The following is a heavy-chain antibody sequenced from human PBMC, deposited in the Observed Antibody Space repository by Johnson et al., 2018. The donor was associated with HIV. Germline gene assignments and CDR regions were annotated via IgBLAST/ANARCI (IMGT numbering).Heavy chain of an antibody. CDR2: IYSGGST. Sequence: VQLVESGGGLIQPGGSLRLSCAASGFTVSSNYMSWVRQAPGQGLEWVSVIYSGGSTYYADSVKGRFTISRDNAKNSLYLQMNSLRAGDTAVYYCARGLGSYSSGYPMLDAFDIWGQGTMVTVSS. CDR3: ARGLGSYSSGYPMLDAFDI. CDR1: GFTVSSNY. V-gene: IGHV3-53*01. D-gene: IGHD3-22*01. J-gene: IGHJ3*02.